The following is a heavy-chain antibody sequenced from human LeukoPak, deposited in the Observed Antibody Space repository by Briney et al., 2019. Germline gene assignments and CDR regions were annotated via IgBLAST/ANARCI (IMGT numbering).Heavy chain of an antibody. V-gene: IGHV3-23*01. CDR1: GFTFSSYA. D-gene: IGHD1-26*01. Sequence: GGSLRLSCAASGFTFSSYAMSWVRQAPGKGLEWVSAISGSGGSTDYADSVKGRFTISRDNAKNTLLLQMNSLRAEDTAVYYCVRDGVGAPPFDYWGQGVLVTVSS. CDR3: VRDGVGAPPFDY. CDR2: ISGSGGST. J-gene: IGHJ4*02.